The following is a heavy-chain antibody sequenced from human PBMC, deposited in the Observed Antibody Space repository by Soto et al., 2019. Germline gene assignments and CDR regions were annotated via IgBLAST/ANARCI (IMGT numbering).Heavy chain of an antibody. CDR2: INGNGGTT. D-gene: IGHD6-19*01. Sequence: PGGSLRLSCTASNFAFGTYAMAWVRQAPGKGLAWVSTINGNGGTTYYADSVKGRFSVSRDNSKDTMFLQMSSLSPDDTAVYYCARSALYASGWNYFDVCGRGTLVIVSS. CDR1: NFAFGTYA. J-gene: IGHJ4*01. CDR3: ARSALYASGWNYFDV. V-gene: IGHV3-23*01.